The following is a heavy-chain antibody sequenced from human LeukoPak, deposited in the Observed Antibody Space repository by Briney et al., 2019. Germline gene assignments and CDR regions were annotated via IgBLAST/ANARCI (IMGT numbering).Heavy chain of an antibody. CDR3: ARDLTTSSTAYLHY. CDR1: GFTFRIYA. Sequence: GGSLRLSCAASGFTFRIYAMSWVRQAPGKGLEWVSGISGSADSTYYVDSVKGRFTISRDNSKNTLYLQMNSLRAEDSAVYYCARDLTTSSTAYLHYWGQGTLVTVSS. J-gene: IGHJ1*01. V-gene: IGHV3-23*01. D-gene: IGHD6-6*01. CDR2: ISGSADST.